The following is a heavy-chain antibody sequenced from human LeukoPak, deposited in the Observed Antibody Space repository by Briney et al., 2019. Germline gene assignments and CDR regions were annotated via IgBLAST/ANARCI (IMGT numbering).Heavy chain of an antibody. V-gene: IGHV3-23*01. J-gene: IGHJ4*02. CDR2: ISGSGGST. CDR3: AKDGSAQVAGTLFDY. CDR1: GFTFSSDA. Sequence: QPGRSLRLSCAASGFTFSSDAMSWVRQAPGKGLEWVSTISGSGGSTYYADSVKGRFTISRDNSKNTLYLQMNSLRAEDTAVYYCAKDGSAQVAGTLFDYWGQGTLVTVSS. D-gene: IGHD6-19*01.